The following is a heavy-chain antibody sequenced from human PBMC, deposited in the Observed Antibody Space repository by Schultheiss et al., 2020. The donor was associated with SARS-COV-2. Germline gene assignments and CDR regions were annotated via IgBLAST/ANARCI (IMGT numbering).Heavy chain of an antibody. CDR2: IKQDGSEK. J-gene: IGHJ5*02. V-gene: IGHV3-7*03. Sequence: GGSLRLSCAASGFTFSSYGMHWVRQAPGKGLEWVANIKQDGSEKYYVDSVKGRFTISRDNAKNSLYLQMNSLRAEDTAVYYCARVGGSIAAAGDNWFDPWGQGTLVTVSS. D-gene: IGHD6-13*01. CDR3: ARVGGSIAAAGDNWFDP. CDR1: GFTFSSYG.